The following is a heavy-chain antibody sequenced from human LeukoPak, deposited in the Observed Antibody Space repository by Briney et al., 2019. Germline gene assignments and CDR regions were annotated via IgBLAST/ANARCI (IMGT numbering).Heavy chain of an antibody. CDR3: ARDHRGVRDYFDY. CDR2: ISHDGSNK. V-gene: IGHV3-30-3*01. D-gene: IGHD3-10*01. CDR1: GFTFSNYA. Sequence: PGRSLRLSCAASGFTFSNYAMHWVRQAPGKGLEWVAVISHDGSNKYYADSVKGRFTIPRDNSKNTLYLQMNSLRAEDTAVYYCARDHRGVRDYFDYWGQGTLVTVSS. J-gene: IGHJ4*02.